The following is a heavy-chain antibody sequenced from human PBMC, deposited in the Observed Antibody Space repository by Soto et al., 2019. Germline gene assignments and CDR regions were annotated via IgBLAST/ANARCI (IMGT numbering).Heavy chain of an antibody. J-gene: IGHJ6*02. V-gene: IGHV4-34*01. CDR1: GGSFSGYY. D-gene: IGHD2-2*01. Sequence: SETLSLTCAVYGGSFSGYYWSWIRQPPGKGLEWIGEINHSGSTNYNPSLKSRVTISVDTSKNQFSLKLSSVTAADTAVYYCARRGVVVPAASYYYYYGMDVWDQGTTVTVSS. CDR3: ARRGVVVPAASYYYYYGMDV. CDR2: INHSGST.